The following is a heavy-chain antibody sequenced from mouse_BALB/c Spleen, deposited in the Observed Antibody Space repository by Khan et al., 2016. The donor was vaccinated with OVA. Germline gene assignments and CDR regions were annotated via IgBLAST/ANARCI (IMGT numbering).Heavy chain of an antibody. D-gene: IGHD2-3*01. CDR3: AREDGYSLFAY. CDR2: VSTYYGNA. J-gene: IGHJ3*01. Sequence: QVQLQQSGPELVRPGVSVKISCKGPDYTFTDYPMHWVQQSHVKSLEWIGAVSTYYGNANYNQKFKGKAIMTVDKSSSTVYMELARLTSDDSAIYYCAREDGYSLFAYWGQGTLVTVSA. CDR1: DYTFTDYP. V-gene: IGHV1S137*01.